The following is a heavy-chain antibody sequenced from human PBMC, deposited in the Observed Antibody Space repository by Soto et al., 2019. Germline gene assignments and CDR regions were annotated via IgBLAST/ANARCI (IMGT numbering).Heavy chain of an antibody. D-gene: IGHD6-6*01. CDR2: IYYSGST. CDR1: GGSISSGDYY. CDR3: ARARFRGGLYSSSGYGMDV. V-gene: IGHV4-30-4*01. Sequence: SETLSLTCTVPGGSISSGDYYWSWIRQPPGKGLEWIGYIYYSGSTYYNPSLKSRVTISVDTSKNQFSLKLSSVTAADTAVYYCARARFRGGLYSSSGYGMDVWGQGTTVTVSS. J-gene: IGHJ6*02.